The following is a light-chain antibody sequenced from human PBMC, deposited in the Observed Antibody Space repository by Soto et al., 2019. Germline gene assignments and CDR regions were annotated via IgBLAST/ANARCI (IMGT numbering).Light chain of an antibody. CDR2: YDN. V-gene: IGLV1-44*01. J-gene: IGLJ1*01. CDR3: AAWDDSLNGRV. Sequence: QSVLTQPPSASGTPGQRVTISCSGSNSNIGSNTVNWYQQLPGTAPKLLIYYDNLRPSGVTDRISGSKSGTSASLSISGRQSDDEADYYCAAWDDSLNGRVFGTGTKLTVL. CDR1: NSNIGSNT.